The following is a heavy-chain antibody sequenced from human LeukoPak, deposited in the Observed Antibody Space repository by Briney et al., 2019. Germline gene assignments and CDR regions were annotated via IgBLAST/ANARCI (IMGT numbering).Heavy chain of an antibody. Sequence: TGGSLRLSCAASGFTFSSYAMSWVRQAPGKGLEWVSAISGSGGSTYYADSVKGRFTISRDNSKNMLYLQMNSLRAEDTAVYYCAKDGWYAEYFQHWGQGTLVTVSS. V-gene: IGHV3-23*01. J-gene: IGHJ1*01. CDR3: AKDGWYAEYFQH. D-gene: IGHD6-19*01. CDR2: ISGSGGST. CDR1: GFTFSSYA.